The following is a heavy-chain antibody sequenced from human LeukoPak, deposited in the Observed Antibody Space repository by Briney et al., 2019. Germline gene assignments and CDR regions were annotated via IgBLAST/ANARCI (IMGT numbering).Heavy chain of an antibody. Sequence: SETLSLTCTVSGGSISSYYWSWIRQPPGKGLEWIGYIYYSGSTNYNPSLKSRVTISVDTSKNQFSLKLSSVTAADTAVYYCSSNSGSYYPYYYYYYMDVWGKGTTVTVSS. D-gene: IGHD1-26*01. CDR3: SSNSGSYYPYYYYYYMDV. CDR1: GGSISSYY. V-gene: IGHV4-59*08. CDR2: IYYSGST. J-gene: IGHJ6*03.